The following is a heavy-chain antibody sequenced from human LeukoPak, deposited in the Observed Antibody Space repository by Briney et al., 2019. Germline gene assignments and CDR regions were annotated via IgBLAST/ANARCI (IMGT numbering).Heavy chain of an antibody. D-gene: IGHD2-8*02. Sequence: GGSLRLSCAASGFTFSSYWIYWVRQAPGEELVWVSHIYGDGSTTSYADSVKGRFTISRDNAKNTVYLQMNSLRAEDTALYYCARGGVPGGFDIWGQGTMVTVSS. CDR2: IYGDGSTT. V-gene: IGHV3-74*01. CDR3: ARGGVPGGFDI. CDR1: GFTFSSYW. J-gene: IGHJ3*02.